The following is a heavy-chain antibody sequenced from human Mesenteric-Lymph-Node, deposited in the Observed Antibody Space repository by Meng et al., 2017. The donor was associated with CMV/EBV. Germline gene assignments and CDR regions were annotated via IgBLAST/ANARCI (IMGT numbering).Heavy chain of an antibody. Sequence: SETLSLTCTVFGGSVSSNSYYWTWIRQPPGKGLEWIGYIYNSGSTNYNPSLKSRVTISVDTSKNQFSLKLSSVTAADTAVYYCARGSCSSTSCYLDYYYGLDLWGQGTTVTVSS. CDR2: IYNSGST. V-gene: IGHV4-61*01. CDR1: GGSVSSNSYY. CDR3: ARGSCSSTSCYLDYYYGLDL. D-gene: IGHD2-2*01. J-gene: IGHJ6*02.